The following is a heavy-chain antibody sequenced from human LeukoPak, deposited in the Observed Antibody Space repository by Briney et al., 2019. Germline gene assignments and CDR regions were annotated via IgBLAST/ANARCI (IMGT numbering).Heavy chain of an antibody. CDR3: ARGDMYSSSWSN. Sequence: SQTLSLTCTVSGVSITRGDYYWSWIRQPPGKGLEWIGYIYYSGSTFYNPSLKSRVVISVDTSKNQFSLRLNSVTAADTAVYYCARGDMYSSSWSNWDQGTLVTVPS. CDR2: IYYSGST. J-gene: IGHJ4*02. CDR1: GVSITRGDYY. V-gene: IGHV4-30-4*01. D-gene: IGHD6-13*01.